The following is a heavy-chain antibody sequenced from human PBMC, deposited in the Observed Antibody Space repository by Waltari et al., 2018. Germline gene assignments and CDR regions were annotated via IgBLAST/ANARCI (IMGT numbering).Heavy chain of an antibody. CDR1: GGSVSSNYN. CDR3: GRIAFGDEGGYFQH. D-gene: IGHD4-17*01. J-gene: IGHJ1*01. CDR2: MQYRGST. V-gene: IGHV4-39*01. Sequence: QLQLQESGPGLVKPSESLSLTCTVSGGSVSSNYNWGWIRQTPGKGLEWMGNMQYRGSTFSNPSLKCRVTISLATSKNQFSLSLRSVCAADTAVYFCGRIAFGDEGGYFQHWGQGTLVTVSS.